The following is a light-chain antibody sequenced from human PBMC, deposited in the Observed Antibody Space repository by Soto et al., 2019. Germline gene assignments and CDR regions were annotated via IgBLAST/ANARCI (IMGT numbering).Light chain of an antibody. V-gene: IGLV2-14*01. J-gene: IGLJ1*01. CDR1: SSDVGGHNS. CDR3: SSFTSSVTYV. Sequence: QSVLTQPASVSVSPGQSITISCTGTSSDVGGHNSVSWYRQDPGKAPKLMIYDVSNRPSGVSDRLSGSKSGNTASLTISGLQIEDEADYYCSSFTSSVTYVFGTGTKVTVL. CDR2: DVS.